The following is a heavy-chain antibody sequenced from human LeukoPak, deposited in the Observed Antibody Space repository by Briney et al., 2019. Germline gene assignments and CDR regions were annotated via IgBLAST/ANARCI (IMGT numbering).Heavy chain of an antibody. Sequence: GGSLRLSCAASGFTFSSYWMSWVRQAPGKGLEWVAIISYHGTEIHYGDAVKGRFTISRDNSRDTLYLQMNSLRAEDTAVYYCAKDWDSSGYDYWGQGIRVTVSS. CDR3: AKDWDSSGYDY. D-gene: IGHD3-22*01. V-gene: IGHV3-30*18. CDR2: ISYHGTEI. J-gene: IGHJ4*02. CDR1: GFTFSSYW.